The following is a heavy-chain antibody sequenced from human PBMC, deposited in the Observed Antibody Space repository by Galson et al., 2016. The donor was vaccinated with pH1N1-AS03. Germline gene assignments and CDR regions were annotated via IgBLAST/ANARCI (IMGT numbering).Heavy chain of an antibody. CDR3: TRSRYYNTNLYYFDD. CDR2: IYWDDDK. V-gene: IGHV2-5*02. Sequence: PALVKPTQTLTLTCAFSGLSLATSGVGVGWIRQPPGKALEWLALIYWDDDKLYNPSLKSRLTVTKDTSKNLVVLTLTDMDPVDTATYFCTRSRYYNTNLYYFDDWGQGTLVTVSS. CDR1: GLSLATSGVG. J-gene: IGHJ4*02. D-gene: IGHD2/OR15-2a*01.